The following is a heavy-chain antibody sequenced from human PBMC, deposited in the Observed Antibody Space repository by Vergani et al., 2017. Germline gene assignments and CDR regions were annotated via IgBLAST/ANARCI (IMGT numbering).Heavy chain of an antibody. Sequence: QVQLVESGGGVVQPGRSLRLSCAASGFTFSSYGMHWVRQAPGKGLEWVAVISYDGSNKYYADSVKGRFTISRDNSKNTLYLQMNSLRAEDTAVYYCAKFGTYLGTYYGSGLTPYYYGMDVWGQGTTVTVSS. CDR2: ISYDGSNK. CDR3: AKFGTYLGTYYGSGLTPYYYGMDV. D-gene: IGHD3-10*01. CDR1: GFTFSSYG. V-gene: IGHV3-30*18. J-gene: IGHJ6*02.